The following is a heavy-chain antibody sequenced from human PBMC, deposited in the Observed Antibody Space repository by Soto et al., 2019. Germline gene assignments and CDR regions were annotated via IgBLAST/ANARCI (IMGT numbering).Heavy chain of an antibody. CDR1: GFTFSNAW. D-gene: IGHD3-3*01. Sequence: PGGSLRLSCAASGFTFSNAWMSWVRQAPGKGLEWVGRIKSKTDGGTTDYAAPVKGRFTISRDDSKNTLYLQMNSLKTEDTAVYYCTFNDFWSGYYTDYWGQGTLVTVSS. CDR3: TFNDFWSGYYTDY. V-gene: IGHV3-15*01. J-gene: IGHJ4*02. CDR2: IKSKTDGGTT.